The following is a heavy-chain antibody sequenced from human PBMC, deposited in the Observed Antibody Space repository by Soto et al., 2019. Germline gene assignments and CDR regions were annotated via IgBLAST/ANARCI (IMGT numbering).Heavy chain of an antibody. CDR3: AKDHNIVATNDAFDI. CDR2: ISYDASNK. Sequence: GGSLRLSCAASGFTFSSDGMHWVRQAPGRGLEWVAVISYDASNKYYADSVKGRFTISRDNSKNTLYLQMNSLRAEDTAVYYCAKDHNIVATNDAFDIWGQGTMVTVSS. V-gene: IGHV3-30*18. CDR1: GFTFSSDG. J-gene: IGHJ3*02. D-gene: IGHD5-12*01.